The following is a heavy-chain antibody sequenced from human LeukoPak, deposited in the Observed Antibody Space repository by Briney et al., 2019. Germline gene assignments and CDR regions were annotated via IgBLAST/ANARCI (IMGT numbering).Heavy chain of an antibody. J-gene: IGHJ5*02. Sequence: GGSLRLSCAASGFTFSTFAMSWVRQAPGKRLEWASVISGSGGGTYYADSVKGRLTISRDNSKNTLYLQMSSLRAEDTAVYYCAKAFSAYENWPPNWFDPWGQGTLVTVSS. CDR3: AKAFSAYENWPPNWFDP. CDR2: ISGSGGGT. D-gene: IGHD5-12*01. CDR1: GFTFSTFA. V-gene: IGHV3-23*01.